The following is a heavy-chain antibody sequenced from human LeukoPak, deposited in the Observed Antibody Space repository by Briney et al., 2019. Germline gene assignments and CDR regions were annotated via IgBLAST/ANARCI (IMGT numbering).Heavy chain of an antibody. D-gene: IGHD5-24*01. CDR2: INHSGST. CDR1: GGSFSGYY. J-gene: IGHJ4*02. Sequence: SETLSLTCAVYGGSFSGYYWSWIRQPPGKGLKLIGEINHSGSTNYNPSLKSRVTISLDTSRNQFSLRLSSVTAADTAVYYCARSRDAFGGVVSIWLYWGQGTLVTVSS. CDR3: ARSRDAFGGVVSIWLY. V-gene: IGHV4-34*01.